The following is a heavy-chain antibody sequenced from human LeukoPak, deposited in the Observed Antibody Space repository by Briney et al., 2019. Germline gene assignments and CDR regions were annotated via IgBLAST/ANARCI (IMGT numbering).Heavy chain of an antibody. CDR1: GGPTSLYY. CDR3: AKSWRPRRWPDSFDP. Sequence: SGTLSLTCSFSGGPTSLYYWSWIRQPPGKGLEWIGYIYNSGSTNHNPSLRSRVTISVDTSKNQFSLKLSSVTAADTAVYYCAKSWRPRRWPDSFDPWGQGTLVTVSS. CDR2: IYNSGST. D-gene: IGHD5-24*01. V-gene: IGHV4-59*01. J-gene: IGHJ5*02.